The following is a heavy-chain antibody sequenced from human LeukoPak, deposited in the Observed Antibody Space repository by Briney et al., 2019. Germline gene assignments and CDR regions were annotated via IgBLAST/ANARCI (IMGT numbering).Heavy chain of an antibody. CDR2: IRSKTDGGTT. CDR1: GFTLKNAW. V-gene: IGHV3-15*01. CDR3: TTGTEQQWLSLDY. Sequence: GGSLRLSCVASGFTLKNAWMGWVRQAPGKGLEWVGRIRSKTDGGTTDYAAPVKGRFTISRDESKNTLYLQMNSLKTEDTAVYYCTTGTEQQWLSLDYWGQGTLVTVSS. D-gene: IGHD6-19*01. J-gene: IGHJ4*02.